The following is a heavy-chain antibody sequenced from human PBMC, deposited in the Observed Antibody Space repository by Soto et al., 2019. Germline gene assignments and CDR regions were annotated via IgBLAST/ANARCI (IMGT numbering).Heavy chain of an antibody. Sequence: GESVKSSCKGSGYSFTSYLIGCVRQMPGKGLEWMGIIYPGDSGSRYSPSFQGQVTISAGKSISTAYLQWSSLKAWDTAMYYCARHSGGSYYNTGGPNYYCSGMDFWAQGTTVTVSS. J-gene: IGHJ6*02. CDR3: ARHSGGSYYNTGGPNYYCSGMDF. CDR1: GYSFTSYL. D-gene: IGHD1-26*01. V-gene: IGHV5-51*01. CDR2: IYPGDSGS.